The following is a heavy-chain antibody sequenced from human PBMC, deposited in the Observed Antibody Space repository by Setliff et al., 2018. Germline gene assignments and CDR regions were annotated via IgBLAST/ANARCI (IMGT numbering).Heavy chain of an antibody. CDR2: IDWDDDK. J-gene: IGHJ4*02. D-gene: IGHD3-3*01. CDR1: GFSLSTSGMC. V-gene: IGHV2-70*11. Sequence: SGPTLVNPTQTLTLTYTFSGFSLSTSGMCVSWIRQPPGKALEWLARIDWDDDKYYSTSLKTRLTISKDTSKNQVVLTMTNMDPVDTATYYCARCITIFGVVIPNAFDYWGQGTLVTVSS. CDR3: ARCITIFGVVIPNAFDY.